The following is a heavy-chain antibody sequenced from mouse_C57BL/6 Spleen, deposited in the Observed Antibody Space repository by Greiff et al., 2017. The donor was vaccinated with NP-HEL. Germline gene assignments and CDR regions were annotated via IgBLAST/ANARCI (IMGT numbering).Heavy chain of an antibody. CDR3: ARDGYYGSSWFAY. CDR2: ISDGGSYT. CDR1: GFPFSSYA. J-gene: IGHJ3*01. V-gene: IGHV5-4*01. D-gene: IGHD1-1*01. Sequence: EVMLVESGGGLVKPGGSLKLSCAASGFPFSSYAMSWVRQTPEKRLEWVATISDGGSYTYYPDNVTGRFTISRDNAKNNLYLQMSHLKSEDTAMYYCARDGYYGSSWFAYWGQGTLVTVSA.